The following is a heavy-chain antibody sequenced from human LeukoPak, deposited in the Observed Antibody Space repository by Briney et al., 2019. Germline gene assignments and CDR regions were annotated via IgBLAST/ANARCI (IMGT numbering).Heavy chain of an antibody. CDR1: GFTFSSHW. Sequence: QSGGSLRLSCEASGFTFSSHWMHWVRQVPGKGLVWVARIRGDENEIDYADSVKGRFTISRDNAKNTLYLQMNSLRVEDTAVYYCAKDLSLWQWLGDYFDYWGQGTLVTVSS. CDR2: IRGDENEI. D-gene: IGHD6-19*01. J-gene: IGHJ4*02. V-gene: IGHV3-74*01. CDR3: AKDLSLWQWLGDYFDY.